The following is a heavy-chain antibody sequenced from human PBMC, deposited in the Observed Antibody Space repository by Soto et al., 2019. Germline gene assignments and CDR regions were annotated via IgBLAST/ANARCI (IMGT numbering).Heavy chain of an antibody. V-gene: IGHV4-59*12. CDR3: ARGLYGDYGVDWFDP. Sequence: SETLSLTCTVSGGSISSYYWSWIRQPPGTGLEWIGYIYYSGSTNYNPSLTSRVTISVDRSKNQFSLKLSSVTAADTAVYYCARGLYGDYGVDWFDPWGQGTLVTVSS. CDR1: GGSISSYY. D-gene: IGHD4-17*01. J-gene: IGHJ5*02. CDR2: IYYSGST.